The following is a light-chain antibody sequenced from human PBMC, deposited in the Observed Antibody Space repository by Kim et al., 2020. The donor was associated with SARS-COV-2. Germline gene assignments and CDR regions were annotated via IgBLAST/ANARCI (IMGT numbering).Light chain of an antibody. J-gene: IGKJ5*01. CDR1: ESVSSRD. V-gene: IGKV3-20*01. CDR3: QQYGSSIT. Sequence: IVLTQSPGTLSLSPGERVTLSCRASESVSSRDLAWYQQRPGQAPRLLIYGASSRATGIPDRFSGSGSGRDFTLTISRLEPEDFAVYYCQQYGSSITFDQGTRLEIK. CDR2: GAS.